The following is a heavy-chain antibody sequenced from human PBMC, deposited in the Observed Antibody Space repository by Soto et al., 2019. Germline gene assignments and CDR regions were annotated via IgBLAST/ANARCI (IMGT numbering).Heavy chain of an antibody. Sequence: QLQLQESGPGLVKPSETLCLTCTVSGGSIGSSSYYWGWIRQPPGKGLEWIGSIYDRGSTYSNPSLKSRLTTSLDTSKNQFSLKLTSVTAADTAVYYCARHGYTSGRTYFDYWGQGTLVTVSS. V-gene: IGHV4-39*01. CDR2: IYDRGST. CDR3: ARHGYTSGRTYFDY. J-gene: IGHJ4*02. CDR1: GGSIGSSSYY. D-gene: IGHD6-19*01.